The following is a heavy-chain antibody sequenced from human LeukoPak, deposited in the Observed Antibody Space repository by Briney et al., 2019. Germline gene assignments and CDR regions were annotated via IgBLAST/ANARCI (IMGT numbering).Heavy chain of an antibody. D-gene: IGHD3-10*01. J-gene: IGHJ6*03. CDR2: IYYSGST. Sequence: SETLSLTCTVSGGSISSYYWSWIRQPPGKGLEWIGYIYYSGSTNYNPSLKSRVTISVDTSKNQFSLKLSSVTAADTAVYYCARDRLYYGSGSYPTGSAYYYYMDVWGKGTTVTISS. V-gene: IGHV4-59*01. CDR3: ARDRLYYGSGSYPTGSAYYYYMDV. CDR1: GGSISSYY.